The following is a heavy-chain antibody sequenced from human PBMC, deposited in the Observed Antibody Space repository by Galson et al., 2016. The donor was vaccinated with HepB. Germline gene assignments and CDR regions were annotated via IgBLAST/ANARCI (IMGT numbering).Heavy chain of an antibody. J-gene: IGHJ4*02. CDR3: ARDSGTPPPRRGPSSGY. CDR1: GFTVSNNY. D-gene: IGHD1-26*01. CDR2: IYSTGTT. V-gene: IGHV3-53*01. Sequence: SLRLSCAASGFTVSNNYMIWFRQAPGKVLEWVSLIYSTGTTSYADSEKGRFTNSRDSYKNTRYLQMNSQRAEDTAKYYCARDSGTPPPRRGPSSGYWGQGTLVTVSS.